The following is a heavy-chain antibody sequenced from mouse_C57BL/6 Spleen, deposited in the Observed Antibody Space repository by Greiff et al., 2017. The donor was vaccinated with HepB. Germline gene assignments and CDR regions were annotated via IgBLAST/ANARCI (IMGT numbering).Heavy chain of an antibody. Sequence: VQLKESVAELVRPGASVKLSCTASGFNIKNTYMHWVKQRPEQGLEWIGRIDPANGNTKYAPKVQGKATITADTSSNTAYLQLSSLTSEDTAIYYCAAYGYDDPFFAYWGQGTLVTVSA. CDR2: IDPANGNT. V-gene: IGHV14-3*01. CDR3: AAYGYDDPFFAY. J-gene: IGHJ3*01. D-gene: IGHD2-14*01. CDR1: GFNIKNTY.